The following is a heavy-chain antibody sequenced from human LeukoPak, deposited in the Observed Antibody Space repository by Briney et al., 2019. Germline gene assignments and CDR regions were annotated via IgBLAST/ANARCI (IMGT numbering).Heavy chain of an antibody. CDR3: ARGTSIAAPDY. CDR1: GFTVTSNS. J-gene: IGHJ4*02. V-gene: IGHV3-66*01. CDR2: IYRGGDT. Sequence: GGSLRLSCVVSGFTVTSNSMSWVRQAPGKGLVWVSVIYRGGDTFYADSVKGRFTISRDNSKNTLYLQMSSLRVDDTAVYYCARGTSIAAPDYWGQGTLVTVSS. D-gene: IGHD6-6*01.